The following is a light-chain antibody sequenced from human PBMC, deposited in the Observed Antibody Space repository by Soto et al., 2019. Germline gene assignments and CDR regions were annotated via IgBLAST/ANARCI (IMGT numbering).Light chain of an antibody. Sequence: DIQMTQSPSSLSASVGDRVTITCRASQSISSYLNWYQQKPGKAPNLLIVAASSLQSGVPSRFSGSGSGTDFTLTISSLQPEDFATYYCQQLHDYPITFGQGTRLEIK. CDR2: AAS. V-gene: IGKV1-39*01. CDR3: QQLHDYPIT. J-gene: IGKJ5*01. CDR1: QSISSY.